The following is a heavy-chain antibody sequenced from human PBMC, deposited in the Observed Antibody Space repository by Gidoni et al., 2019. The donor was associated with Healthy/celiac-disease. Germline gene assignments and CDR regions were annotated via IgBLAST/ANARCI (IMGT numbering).Heavy chain of an antibody. D-gene: IGHD5-18*01. Sequence: QVQLQESGPGLVQPSQTLSLTCTFSGGSIRSGASYWRWIRQPPGKGLEWLGSTYYSGSTYPNPSIKSRVTISVDTTKKQFSLKLSSVTAADTAGYYCARAEWIQLWRNYDYWGQGTLVTVSS. V-gene: IGHV4-30-4*01. J-gene: IGHJ4*02. CDR3: ARAEWIQLWRNYDY. CDR2: TYYSGST. CDR1: GGSIRSGASY.